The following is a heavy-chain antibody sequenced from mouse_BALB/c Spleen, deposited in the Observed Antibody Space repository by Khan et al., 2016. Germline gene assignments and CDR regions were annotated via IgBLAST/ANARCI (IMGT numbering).Heavy chain of an antibody. J-gene: IGHJ3*01. CDR2: IDPANDNT. D-gene: IGHD2-4*01. V-gene: IGHV14-3*02. CDR1: GFNIKDTY. Sequence: VQLQQSEAELVKPGASVKLSCTASGFNIKDTYMHWMIQRPEQGLEWIGRIDPANDNTKYDPKFQGKATITADTSSNTDYLQLSSLTSEDTAVYYCARSYYDSWFVYWGQGTLVTVSA. CDR3: ARSYYDSWFVY.